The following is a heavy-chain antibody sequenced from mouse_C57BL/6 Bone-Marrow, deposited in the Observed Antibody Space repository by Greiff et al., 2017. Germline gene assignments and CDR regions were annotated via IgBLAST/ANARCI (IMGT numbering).Heavy chain of an antibody. CDR1: GYTFTSYW. CDR2: IYPGSGST. V-gene: IGHV1-55*01. Sequence: QVQLQQPGAELVQPGASVKMSCKASGYTFTSYWITWVKQRPGQGLAWIGDIYPGSGSTNYIEKFKSKATLSVDTSSSTAYMQLSSLTSEDSAVYYCARHGPYAMDYWGPGTSVTVSS. J-gene: IGHJ4*01. CDR3: ARHGPYAMDY.